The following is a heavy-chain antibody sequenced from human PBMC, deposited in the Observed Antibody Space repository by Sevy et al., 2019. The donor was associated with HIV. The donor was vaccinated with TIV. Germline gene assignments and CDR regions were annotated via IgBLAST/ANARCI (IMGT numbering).Heavy chain of an antibody. D-gene: IGHD7-27*01. CDR3: ARGRLTGIGFDY. CDR1: GYTFTSYD. J-gene: IGHJ4*02. V-gene: IGHV1-8*01. CDR2: MNPNSGNT. Sequence: ASVKVSCKASGYTFTSYDINWVRQATGQGLEWMGWMNPNSGNTGYAQKFQGRVTMTRNTSISTAYMELSSLRSEDTAVYYCARGRLTGIGFDYWGQETLVTVSS.